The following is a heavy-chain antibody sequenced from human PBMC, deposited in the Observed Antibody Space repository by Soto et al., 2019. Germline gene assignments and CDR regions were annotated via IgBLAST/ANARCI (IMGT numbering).Heavy chain of an antibody. D-gene: IGHD2-15*01. J-gene: IGHJ5*02. Sequence: GGSLRLSCAASGFTFSSYAMHWVRQAPGKGLEYVSAISSNGGSTYYANSVKGRFTISRDNSKNTLYLQMGSLRAEDMAVYYCARGPISRYCSGGSCSTYNWFDPWGQGTLVTVSS. CDR1: GFTFSSYA. CDR2: ISSNGGST. V-gene: IGHV3-64*01. CDR3: ARGPISRYCSGGSCSTYNWFDP.